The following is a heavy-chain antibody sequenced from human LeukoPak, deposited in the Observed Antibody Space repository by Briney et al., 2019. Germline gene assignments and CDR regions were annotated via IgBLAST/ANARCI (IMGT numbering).Heavy chain of an antibody. CDR2: IYYGGST. CDR1: GGSISSSTYY. D-gene: IGHD3-3*01. J-gene: IGHJ5*02. V-gene: IGHV4-39*01. CDR3: ATLGRTYYDFWSGP. Sequence: TSETLSLTCTVSGGSISSSTYYWGWIRQPPGKGLEWIGTIYYGGSTYYNPSLKSRVTISVDTSKNQCSLKLTSVTAADTAVYYCATLGRTYYDFWSGPWGERTLVTVSS.